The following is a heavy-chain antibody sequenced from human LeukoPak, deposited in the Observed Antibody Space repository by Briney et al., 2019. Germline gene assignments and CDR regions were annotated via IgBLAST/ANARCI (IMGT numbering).Heavy chain of an antibody. J-gene: IGHJ4*02. CDR3: ARDCVYAFDY. D-gene: IGHD2/OR15-2a*01. Sequence: GGSLRLSCAASGFSFSSYSINWVRQAPGKGLEWVSYISGDGNAKHYTDSVKGRFTISRDNAKNALYLQMNSLRAEDTAVYFCARDCVYAFDYWGQGTLVTVSS. V-gene: IGHV3-48*01. CDR1: GFSFSSYS. CDR2: ISGDGNAK.